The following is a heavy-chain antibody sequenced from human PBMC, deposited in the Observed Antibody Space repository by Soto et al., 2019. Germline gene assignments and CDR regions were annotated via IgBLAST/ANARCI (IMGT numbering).Heavy chain of an antibody. V-gene: IGHV4-59*01. CDR1: GGSISSYY. CDR2: IYYSGST. Sequence: SETLSLTCTVSGGSISSYYWSWIRQPPGKGLEWIGYIYYSGSTNYNPSLKSRVTISVDTSKNQFSLKLSSVTAADTAVYYCATKGDDYGDYGLPDYYMDVWGKGTTVTVSS. J-gene: IGHJ6*03. CDR3: ATKGDDYGDYGLPDYYMDV. D-gene: IGHD4-17*01.